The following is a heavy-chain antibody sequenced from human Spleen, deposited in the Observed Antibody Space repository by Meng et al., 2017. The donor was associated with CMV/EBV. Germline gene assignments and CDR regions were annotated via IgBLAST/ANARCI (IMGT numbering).Heavy chain of an antibody. D-gene: IGHD5-12*01. CDR3: AKDSGSGYFDY. Sequence: GESLKISCSASGFTFSSYEMNWVRQAPGKGLEWVSYISSTGTTIYYADSVKGRFTISRDNARKSLHLQMNSLRAEDTALYYCAKDSGSGYFDYWGQGTLVTVSS. V-gene: IGHV3-48*03. J-gene: IGHJ4*02. CDR2: ISSTGTTI. CDR1: GFTFSSYE.